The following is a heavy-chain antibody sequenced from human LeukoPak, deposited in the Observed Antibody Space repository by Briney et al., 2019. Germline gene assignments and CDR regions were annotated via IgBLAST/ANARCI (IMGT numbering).Heavy chain of an antibody. CDR1: GFTFSSYA. Sequence: GGSLRLSCAASGFTFSSYAMSWVRQAPGKGLEWVANIKQDGSEKYYVDSVKGRFTISRDNAKNSLYLQMNSLRAEDTAVYYCARGNYAGCPFLNYWGQGTLVTVSS. J-gene: IGHJ4*02. D-gene: IGHD4-23*01. CDR3: ARGNYAGCPFLNY. CDR2: IKQDGSEK. V-gene: IGHV3-7*01.